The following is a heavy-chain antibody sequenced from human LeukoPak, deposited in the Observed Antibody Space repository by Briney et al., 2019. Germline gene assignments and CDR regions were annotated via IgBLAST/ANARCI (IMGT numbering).Heavy chain of an antibody. CDR1: GGSISSSSYY. J-gene: IGHJ5*02. V-gene: IGHV4-39*07. Sequence: PSETLSLTCTVSGGSISSSSYYWGWIRQPPGKGLEWIGSIYYSGSTYYNPSLKSRVTISVDTSKNQFSLKLSSVTAADTAVYYCARDGVRTWFDPWGQGTLVTVSS. CDR2: IYYSGST. D-gene: IGHD3-16*01. CDR3: ARDGVRTWFDP.